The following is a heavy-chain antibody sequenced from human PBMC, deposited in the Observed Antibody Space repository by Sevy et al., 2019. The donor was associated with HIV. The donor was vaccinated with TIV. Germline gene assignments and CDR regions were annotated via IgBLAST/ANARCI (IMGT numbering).Heavy chain of an antibody. D-gene: IGHD6-19*01. V-gene: IGHV1-18*04. Sequence: ASVKVSCMASGYTFSRSVITWVRQAPGQGLEWMGWISTYNGKTNYAQKFQDRVTMTTDTSTNTAYMELRSLRSDDTAIYSCARGRGIAVAGRGYYSDYWGQGSLVTVSS. CDR2: ISTYNGKT. J-gene: IGHJ4*02. CDR3: ARGRGIAVAGRGYYSDY. CDR1: GYTFSRSV.